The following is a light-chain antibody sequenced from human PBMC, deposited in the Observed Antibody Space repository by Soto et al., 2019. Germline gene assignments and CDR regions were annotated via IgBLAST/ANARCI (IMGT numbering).Light chain of an antibody. CDR2: GAS. CDR3: QHYGSSPLT. CDR1: QSVSSSY. V-gene: IGKV3-20*01. J-gene: IGKJ4*01. Sequence: EVVLTQSPGTLSLSPGQRATLSCRASQSVSSSYLAWYQQKPGQAPRLLIYGASSRATGIPDRFSGSGSGTDFTLTISSLEPEDFAVYYCQHYGSSPLTFCGGTKVEIK.